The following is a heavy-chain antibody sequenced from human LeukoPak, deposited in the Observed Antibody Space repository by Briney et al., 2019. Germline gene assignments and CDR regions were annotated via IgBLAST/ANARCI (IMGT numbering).Heavy chain of an antibody. Sequence: ASVKVSCKASGYTFTSYDINWVRQATGQGLEWMGWMNPNSGNTGYAQKFQGRVTMTRNTSISTAYMELSSLRSEDTAMYYCARGFSSGSYSRFDPWGQGTLVTVSS. CDR3: ARGFSSGSYSRFDP. D-gene: IGHD1-26*01. CDR2: MNPNSGNT. CDR1: GYTFTSYD. J-gene: IGHJ5*02. V-gene: IGHV1-8*01.